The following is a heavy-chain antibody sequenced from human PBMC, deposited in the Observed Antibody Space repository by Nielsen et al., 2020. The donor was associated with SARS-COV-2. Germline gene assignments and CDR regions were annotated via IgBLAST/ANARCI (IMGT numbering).Heavy chain of an antibody. Sequence: SQTLSLTCAVYGESFSGYFWTWIRQPPGKGLEWIGEINHSGSTNYNPSLKSRVTISVDTSKNQFSLKLSSVTAADTAVYYCARVYGSGSYYASYYYYYYYMDVWGKGTTVTVSS. J-gene: IGHJ6*03. D-gene: IGHD3-10*01. CDR2: INHSGST. CDR1: GESFSGYF. CDR3: ARVYGSGSYYASYYYYYYYMDV. V-gene: IGHV4-34*01.